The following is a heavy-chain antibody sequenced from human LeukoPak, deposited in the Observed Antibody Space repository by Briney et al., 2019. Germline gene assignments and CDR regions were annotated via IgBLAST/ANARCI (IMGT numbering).Heavy chain of an antibody. CDR3: TKRVKYGGTWDHFAD. V-gene: IGHV3-23*01. Sequence: GGSLRLSCAASGFTFYNYRMSWVRQAPGKGLECVSTVNADGGNTYYADSVKGRFTISRDNSKSTLILQMNSLRVEDTALYYCTKRVKYGGTWDHFADWGQGTLVTVSS. D-gene: IGHD1-26*01. CDR1: GFTFYNYR. CDR2: VNADGGNT. J-gene: IGHJ4*02.